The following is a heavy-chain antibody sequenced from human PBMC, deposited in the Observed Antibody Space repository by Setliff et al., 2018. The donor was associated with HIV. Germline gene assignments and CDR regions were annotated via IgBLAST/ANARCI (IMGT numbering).Heavy chain of an antibody. Sequence: SETLSLTCTVSGGSTNSGGYYWSWIRQHPGKGLEWIGYMSYNGSTYYNPSLKSRITISVDTSKHQFSLELSSATAADTAVYYCATLDHSGGNFLAYWGQGSLVTVSS. CDR3: ATLDHSGGNFLAY. CDR2: MSYNGST. J-gene: IGHJ4*02. V-gene: IGHV4-31*03. CDR1: GGSTNSGGYY. D-gene: IGHD2-21*02.